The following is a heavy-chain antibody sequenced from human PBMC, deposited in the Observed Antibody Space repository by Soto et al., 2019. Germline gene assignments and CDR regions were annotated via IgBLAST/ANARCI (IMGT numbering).Heavy chain of an antibody. Sequence: GGSLRLSCAASGFTFSSYWMHWVRQAPGKGLVWVSRINSDGSSTSYADSVKGRFTISRDNAKNTLYLQMNSLRAEDTAVYYCARDFGADYGDYDATDAFDIWGQGTMVTVSS. CDR2: INSDGSST. CDR1: GFTFSSYW. J-gene: IGHJ3*02. V-gene: IGHV3-74*01. CDR3: ARDFGADYGDYDATDAFDI. D-gene: IGHD4-17*01.